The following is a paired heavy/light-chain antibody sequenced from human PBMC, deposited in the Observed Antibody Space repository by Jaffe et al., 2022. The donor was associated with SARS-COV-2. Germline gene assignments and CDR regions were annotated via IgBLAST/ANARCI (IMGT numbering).Light chain of an antibody. V-gene: IGKV1-17*01. J-gene: IGKJ4*01. CDR1: QDIRNE. CDR2: AAS. Sequence: DIQMTQSPSSLSASVGDRVTITCRASQDIRNELGWYQQKPGKAPKRLIYAASSLESGVPSRFSGSGSGTEFTLTISSLQPEDFATYYCLQHYNYPPLTFGGGTKVEIK. CDR3: LQHYNYPPLT.
Heavy chain of an antibody. CDR3: VRVVGSIDY. CDR2: MNPKSGKT. CDR1: GYTFTSYD. J-gene: IGHJ4*02. D-gene: IGHD1-26*01. Sequence: QVQLVQSGAEVKKPGASVKVSCKASGYTFTSYDINWVRQATGQGLEWMGWMNPKSGKTGRGQRFQGRVTMTSNTDTSTAYMELSSLTSDDTAVYYCVRVVGSIDYWGQGTLVTVSS. V-gene: IGHV1-8*01.